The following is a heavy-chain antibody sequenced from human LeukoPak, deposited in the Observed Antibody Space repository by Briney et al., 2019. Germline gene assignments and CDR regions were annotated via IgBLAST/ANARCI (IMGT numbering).Heavy chain of an antibody. D-gene: IGHD6-13*01. Sequence: GGSLRLSCAASGFTFSSYSMNWVRQAPGKGLQWVSSISSSSSYIYYADSVKGRFTISRDNAKNSLYLQMNGLRAEDTAVYYCARADGSFTTPFDYWGQGTLVTVSS. CDR3: ARADGSFTTPFDY. J-gene: IGHJ4*02. CDR2: ISSSSSYI. CDR1: GFTFSSYS. V-gene: IGHV3-21*01.